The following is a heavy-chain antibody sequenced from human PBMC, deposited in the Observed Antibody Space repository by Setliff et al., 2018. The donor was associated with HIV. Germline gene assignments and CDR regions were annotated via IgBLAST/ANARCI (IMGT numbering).Heavy chain of an antibody. J-gene: IGHJ4*02. CDR3: ARGATDRYCSNGVCLNLDC. Sequence: GVLRLSCAASGFTFSRYSMNWVRQAPGKGLEWVSYISSSSSYIYYADSVKGRFTISRDNAKNSLYLQMNSLRAEDTAVYYCARGATDRYCSNGVCLNLDCWGQGALVTVSS. CDR1: GFTFSRYS. D-gene: IGHD2-8*01. CDR2: ISSSSSYI. V-gene: IGHV3-21*05.